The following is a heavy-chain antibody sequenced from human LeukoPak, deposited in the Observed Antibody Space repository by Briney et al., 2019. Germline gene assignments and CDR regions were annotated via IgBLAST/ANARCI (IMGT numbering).Heavy chain of an antibody. CDR3: ARDKGYCSSTSCYENWFDP. J-gene: IGHJ5*02. CDR2: ISSSGSTI. Sequence: GGSLRVSCAASGFTFSDYYMSWIRQAPGNGLEWVSYISSSGSTIYYADSVKGRFTISRDNAKNSLYLQMNSLRAEDTAVYYCARDKGYCSSTSCYENWFDPWGQGTLVTVSS. CDR1: GFTFSDYY. V-gene: IGHV3-11*01. D-gene: IGHD2-2*01.